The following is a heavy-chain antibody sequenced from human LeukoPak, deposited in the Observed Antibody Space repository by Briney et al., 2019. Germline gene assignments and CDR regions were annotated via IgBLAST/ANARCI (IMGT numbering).Heavy chain of an antibody. Sequence: SETLSLTCTVSGGSISSYYWSWIRQPAGKGLEWIGRIYTSGSTNYNPPLKSRVTMSVDTSKNQFSLKLSSVTAADTAVYYCARDRRVGATTLRWFDPWGQGTLVTVSS. J-gene: IGHJ5*02. V-gene: IGHV4-4*07. CDR3: ARDRRVGATTLRWFDP. CDR1: GGSISSYY. D-gene: IGHD1-26*01. CDR2: IYTSGST.